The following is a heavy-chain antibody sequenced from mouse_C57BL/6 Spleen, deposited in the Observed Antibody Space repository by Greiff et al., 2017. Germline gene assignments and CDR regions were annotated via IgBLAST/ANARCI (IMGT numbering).Heavy chain of an antibody. CDR1: GYAFTNYL. CDR2: INPGSGGT. V-gene: IGHV1-54*01. D-gene: IGHD1-1*01. CDR3: ARRGDYSGSSLAY. Sequence: QVHVKQSGAELVRPGTSVKVSCKASGYAFTNYLIEWVKQRPGQGLEWIGVINPGSGGTNYNEKFKGKATLTADKSSSTAYMQLSSLTSEDSAVYYCARRGDYSGSSLAYWGQGTLLTVSA. J-gene: IGHJ3*01.